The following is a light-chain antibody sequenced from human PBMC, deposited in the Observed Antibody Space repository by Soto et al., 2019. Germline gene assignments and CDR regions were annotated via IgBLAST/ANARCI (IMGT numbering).Light chain of an antibody. Sequence: QSALTQPASVSGSPGQSITISCTGTSSDVGNYNLVSWYQEHPGEAPKLMIYEVSKRPSGVSNRFSASKSGNTASLTISGLQADDEADYYCCSFADSTPVLFGGGTQLTVL. J-gene: IGLJ7*01. CDR3: CSFADSTPVL. CDR2: EVS. V-gene: IGLV2-23*02. CDR1: SSDVGNYNL.